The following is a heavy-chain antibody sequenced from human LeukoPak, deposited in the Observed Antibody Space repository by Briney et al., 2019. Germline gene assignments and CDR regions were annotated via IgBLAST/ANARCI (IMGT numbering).Heavy chain of an antibody. CDR2: ISSSSSYI. V-gene: IGHV3-21*01. Sequence: TGGSLRLSCAASGFTFSSYSMNWVRQAPGKGLEWVSSISSSSSYIYYADSVKGRFTISRDNAKNSLYLQMNSLRAEDTAVYYCARDEYCSSTSCYGGPDAFDIWGQGTMVTVSS. J-gene: IGHJ3*02. CDR1: GFTFSSYS. D-gene: IGHD2-2*01. CDR3: ARDEYCSSTSCYGGPDAFDI.